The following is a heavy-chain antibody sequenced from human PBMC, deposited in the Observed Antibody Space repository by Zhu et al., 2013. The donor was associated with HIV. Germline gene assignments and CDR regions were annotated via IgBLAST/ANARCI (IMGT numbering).Heavy chain of an antibody. V-gene: IGHV1-2*02. CDR1: GYRFTAYY. D-gene: IGHD3-3*01. J-gene: IGHJ3*01. CDR2: INPKNGDT. Sequence: SGTEMKRPGASVKVSCKPLGYRFTAYYIHWVRLAPGKGIEWMGYINPKNGDTKLAQTFRGRVTVTRDMSVDTAYLEVRSLQSGDTAVYYCARDLLRFLQWLPNRHSGFDFWGQGALVTVS. CDR3: ARDLLRFLQWLPNRHSGFDF.